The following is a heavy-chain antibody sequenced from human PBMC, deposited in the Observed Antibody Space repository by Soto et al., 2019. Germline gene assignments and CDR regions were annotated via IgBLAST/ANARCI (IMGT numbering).Heavy chain of an antibody. CDR2: ISGSGGST. CDR3: AKDRAIVVVVAASY. CDR1: GFTFSSYA. D-gene: IGHD2-15*01. V-gene: IGHV3-23*01. Sequence: EVQLLESGGGLVQPGGSLRLSCAASGFTFSSYAMRWVRQAPGKGLEWISAISGSGGSTYYADSVKGRFTISRDNSKNTLYLQMNSLRAEDTAVYYCAKDRAIVVVVAASYWGQGTLVTVSS. J-gene: IGHJ4*02.